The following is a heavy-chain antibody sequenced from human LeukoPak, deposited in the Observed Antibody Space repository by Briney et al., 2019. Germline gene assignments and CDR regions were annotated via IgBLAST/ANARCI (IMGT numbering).Heavy chain of an antibody. J-gene: IGHJ2*01. V-gene: IGHV4-39*01. CDR2: LDYSGSN. CDR1: GGSISSRSYS. Sequence: PSETLSLTCTVSGGSISSRSYSWGWLRQPPGKGREGIGSLDYSGSNYYNLSLKSRVTIPAETSKNQFSLKRSTVTAADTALYCCPRLADVDKAMVPRVPYWSFDLWGGGTLVTVSS. D-gene: IGHD5-18*01. CDR3: PRLADVDKAMVPRVPYWSFDL.